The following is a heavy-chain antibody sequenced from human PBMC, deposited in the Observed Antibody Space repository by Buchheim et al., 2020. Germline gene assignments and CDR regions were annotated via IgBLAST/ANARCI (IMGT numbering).Heavy chain of an antibody. D-gene: IGHD4-11*01. V-gene: IGHV4-39*01. CDR1: GGSISSSSYY. CDR3: ASPRRGLPPRVYYYYGMDV. CDR2: IYYSGST. J-gene: IGHJ6*02. Sequence: QLQLQESGPGLVKPSETLSLTCTVSGGSISSSSYYWGWIRQPPGKGLEWIGSIYYSGSTYYKPSLKSRVTISVDKSKNQFSLKLSSVTAADTAVYYCASPRRGLPPRVYYYYGMDVWGQGTT.